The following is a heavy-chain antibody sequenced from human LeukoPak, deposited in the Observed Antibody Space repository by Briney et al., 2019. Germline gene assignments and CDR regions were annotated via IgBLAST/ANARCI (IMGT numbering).Heavy chain of an antibody. D-gene: IGHD3-3*01. Sequence: PSETLSLTCAVYGGSFSGYYWSWIRQPPGKGLEWIGEINHSGSTNYNPSLKSRVTISVDTSKNQFSLKLSSVTAADTAVYYCARQKDFWGFNWFDPWGQGTLVTAPS. CDR2: INHSGST. V-gene: IGHV4-34*01. J-gene: IGHJ5*02. CDR1: GGSFSGYY. CDR3: ARQKDFWGFNWFDP.